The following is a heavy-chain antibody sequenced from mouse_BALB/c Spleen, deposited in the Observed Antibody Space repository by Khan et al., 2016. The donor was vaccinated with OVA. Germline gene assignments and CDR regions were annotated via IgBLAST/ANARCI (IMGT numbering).Heavy chain of an antibody. J-gene: IGHJ4*01. D-gene: IGHD1-1*01. CDR3: ARHWVGVMDY. CDR2: ISSGGTYN. V-gene: IGHV5-6*01. CDR1: GFTFSTYG. Sequence: EVELVESGGDLVKPGGSLKLSCTASGFTFSTYGMSWVRQTPDKRLEWVATISSGGTYNYYPDSVMGRFTISRDNAKNHLYLQMSSLRSEDTAMYYCARHWVGVMDYWGQGTSVTVSS.